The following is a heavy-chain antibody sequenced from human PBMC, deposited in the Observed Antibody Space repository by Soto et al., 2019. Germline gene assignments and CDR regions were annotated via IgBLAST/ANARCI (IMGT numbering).Heavy chain of an antibody. CDR2: IWYDGSNK. V-gene: IGHV3-33*01. J-gene: IGHJ3*02. Sequence: GGSLRLSCAASGFTFSYYGMHWVRQAPGKGLEWVAVIWYDGSNKYYADSVTGRFTISRDNSKNTLYLQIYSLRAEDTAVYYCAIYSVRYVDLNTFDIWGQGTMVTVSS. CDR3: AIYSVRYVDLNTFDI. CDR1: GFTFSYYG. D-gene: IGHD4-17*01.